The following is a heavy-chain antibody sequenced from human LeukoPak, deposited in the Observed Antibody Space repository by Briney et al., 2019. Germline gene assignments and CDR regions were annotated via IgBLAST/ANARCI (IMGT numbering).Heavy chain of an antibody. D-gene: IGHD2-2*01. CDR2: IYYSGNT. V-gene: IGHV4-59*01. CDR1: GGSINSYY. J-gene: IGHJ5*02. CDR3: ARSHTSPRWFDR. Sequence: SAPLSLPCTVSGGSINSYYWSWIRQPPGKGLEWIGYIYYSGNTNYNPSLKSRVTISVDTSKNQFSLKLSSVTTADTAVYYCARSHTSPRWFDRWGQGTLVTVSS.